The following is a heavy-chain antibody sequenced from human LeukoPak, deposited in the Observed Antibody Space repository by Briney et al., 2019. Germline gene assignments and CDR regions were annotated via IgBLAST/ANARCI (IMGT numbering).Heavy chain of an antibody. Sequence: TGGSLRLSCAASGFTFSSYEMNWVRQAPGKGLEWVSYISSSGTTIYYADSVKGRFTISRDNAKNSLYLQMNSLRAEDTAVYFCARSAGGGDLDYWGQGTLVTVSS. CDR3: ARSAGGGDLDY. J-gene: IGHJ4*02. CDR1: GFTFSSYE. V-gene: IGHV3-48*03. D-gene: IGHD4-17*01. CDR2: ISSSGTTI.